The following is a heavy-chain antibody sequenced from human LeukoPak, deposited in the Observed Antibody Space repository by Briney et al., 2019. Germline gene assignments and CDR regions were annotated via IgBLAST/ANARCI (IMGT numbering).Heavy chain of an antibody. CDR1: GGSISSYY. CDR2: IYYSGST. D-gene: IGHD3-22*01. J-gene: IGHJ4*02. CDR3: ARRSPGLVYDSSGDLDY. Sequence: TTSETLSLTCTVSGGSISSYYWSWIRQPPGKGLEWIGYIYYSGSTNYNPSLKSRVTISVDTSKNQFSLKLSSVTAADTAVYYCARRSPGLVYDSSGDLDYWGQGTLVTVSS. V-gene: IGHV4-59*12.